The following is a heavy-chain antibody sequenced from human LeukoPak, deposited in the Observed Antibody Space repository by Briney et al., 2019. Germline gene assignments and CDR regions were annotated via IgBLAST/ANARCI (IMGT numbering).Heavy chain of an antibody. V-gene: IGHV1-46*01. J-gene: IGHJ1*01. CDR2: INPNGGGT. CDR3: ARNDHGYFQR. Sequence: ASVKVSCKASGYTFTSYLMDWVRQAPGQGLEWMGIINPNGGGTSYAQKFQGRVTMTRDTSTGTVNMELSNLRSEDTAVYYCARNDHGYFQRWGQGSLVTVSS. CDR1: GYTFTSYL.